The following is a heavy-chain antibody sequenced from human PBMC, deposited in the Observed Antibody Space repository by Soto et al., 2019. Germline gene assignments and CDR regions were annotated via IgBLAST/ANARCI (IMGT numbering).Heavy chain of an antibody. CDR2: IYHSGNT. CDR3: ARELSPVPYDSSGPVAG. J-gene: IGHJ4*02. V-gene: IGHV4-30-4*01. D-gene: IGHD3-22*01. Sequence: SETLSLTCTVSGGSISSGDYYWSWIRQPPGKGLEWIGYIYHSGNTYYSPSLKSRVSISLDTSKNQFSLKLSSVTAADTAVYYCARELSPVPYDSSGPVAGWGQGTLVTFYS. CDR1: GGSISSGDYY.